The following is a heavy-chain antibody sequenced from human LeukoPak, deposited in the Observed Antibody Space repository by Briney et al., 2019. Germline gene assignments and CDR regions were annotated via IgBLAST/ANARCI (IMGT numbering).Heavy chain of an antibody. V-gene: IGHV1-2*02. J-gene: IGHJ4*02. D-gene: IGHD3-10*01. Sequence: ASVKVSCKASGYTFTSYYIHWVRQAPGQGLEWMGWINPNSGGTNYAQKFQGRVTMTRDTSISTAYMELSRLRSDDTAVYYCARVPGIRGVPHWGQGTLVTVSS. CDR3: ARVPGIRGVPH. CDR1: GYTFTSYY. CDR2: INPNSGGT.